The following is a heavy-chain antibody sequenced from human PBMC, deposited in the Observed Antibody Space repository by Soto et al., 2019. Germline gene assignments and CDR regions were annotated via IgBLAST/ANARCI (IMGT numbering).Heavy chain of an antibody. Sequence: EVLLVEYGGGLVQPGGALRLSCEVSGLTFSSEEMNWIRQAPGKGLGWVAYIQNSGSPIYYADSVKGRFTISRDNAKNYLYLQMSSLTAEDTAVYYCARGYHHCWHVGNLGQGSLVTVSS. CDR1: GLTFSSEE. CDR2: IQNSGSPI. CDR3: ARGYHHCWHVGN. D-gene: IGHD2-15*01. V-gene: IGHV3-48*03. J-gene: IGHJ4*02.